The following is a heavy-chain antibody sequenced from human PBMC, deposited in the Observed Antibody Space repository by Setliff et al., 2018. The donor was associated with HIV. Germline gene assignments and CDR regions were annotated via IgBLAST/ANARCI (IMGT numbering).Heavy chain of an antibody. CDR3: AKGPLYSGYDLDYYCYYMDV. V-gene: IGHV1-69*13. J-gene: IGHJ6*03. D-gene: IGHD5-12*01. CDR2: IIPIFDTT. CDR1: GGTFSGYG. Sequence: SVKVSCKASGGTFSGYGISWVRQAPGQGLEWMGGIIPIFDTTNYAQKFQGRVTITADESTSTAYMELSSLRSEDTAVYYCAKGPLYSGYDLDYYCYYMDVWGKGTMVTVSS.